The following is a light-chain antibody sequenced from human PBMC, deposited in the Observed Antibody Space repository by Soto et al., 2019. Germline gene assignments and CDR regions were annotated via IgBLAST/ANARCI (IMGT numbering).Light chain of an antibody. CDR3: QQRANLPSR. CDR1: QNISNY. V-gene: IGKV3-11*01. J-gene: IGKJ1*01. CDR2: DVS. Sequence: VLSQSPVTMSLSPSKLSAPSCRASQNISNYLIWYQQKPGQAPRLLIYDVSNRATGIPARFSGSGSGTDFTLTISSLEPEDFALYYCQQRANLPSRFAEGTNVDIK.